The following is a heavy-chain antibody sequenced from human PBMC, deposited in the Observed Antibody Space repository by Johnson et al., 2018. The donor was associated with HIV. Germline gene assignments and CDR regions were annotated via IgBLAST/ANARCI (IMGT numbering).Heavy chain of an antibody. CDR2: ISYDGSNK. J-gene: IGHJ3*02. D-gene: IGHD6-13*01. V-gene: IGHV3-30*04. CDR1: GFTFSSYA. Sequence: QVQLVESGGGVVQPGRSLRLSCAASGFTFSSYAMHWVRQAPGKGLEWVAVISYDGSNKYYADSVKGRFTISRDNSKNTLYLQMNSLRAEDTALYYCARLGIAAARGAFDIWGQGTMVTVSS. CDR3: ARLGIAAARGAFDI.